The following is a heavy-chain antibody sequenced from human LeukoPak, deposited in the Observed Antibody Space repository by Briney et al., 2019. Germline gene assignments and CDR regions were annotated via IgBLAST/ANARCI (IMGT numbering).Heavy chain of an antibody. CDR1: GYTFTGYY. D-gene: IGHD3-10*01. CDR3: ARDFRAPGGSGSYRGGLFDY. J-gene: IGHJ4*02. CDR2: IIPIFGTA. V-gene: IGHV1-69*13. Sequence: GASVKVSCKASGYTFTGYYLHWVRQAPGQGLEWMGGIIPIFGTANYAQKFQGRVTITADESTSTAYMELSSLRSEDTAVYYCARDFRAPGGSGSYRGGLFDYWGQGTLVTVSS.